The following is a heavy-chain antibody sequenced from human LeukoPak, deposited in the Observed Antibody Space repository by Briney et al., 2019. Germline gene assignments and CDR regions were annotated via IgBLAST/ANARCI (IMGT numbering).Heavy chain of an antibody. CDR1: GFTFSGYW. Sequence: PGGSLRLSCVASGFTFSGYWMTWVRQAPGKGREWVANIKQDGSEKYYVDSVKGRFTISRDNAKNSLYMQMNSLRAEDPAVYYCARDPGYYGSGSYLNWGQGTLVTVSS. D-gene: IGHD3-10*01. CDR3: ARDPGYYGSGSYLN. CDR2: IKQDGSEK. J-gene: IGHJ4*02. V-gene: IGHV3-7*01.